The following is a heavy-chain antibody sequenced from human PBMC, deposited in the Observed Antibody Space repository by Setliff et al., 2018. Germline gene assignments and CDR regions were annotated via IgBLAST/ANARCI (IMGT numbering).Heavy chain of an antibody. CDR1: GFTFDDYG. CDR3: ARSGNYRVDY. CDR2: INEDGSHK. D-gene: IGHD1-26*01. V-gene: IGHV3-7*01. Sequence: GGSLRLSCAASGFTFDDYGMSWVRQAPGKGLERLANINEDGSHKWYVDSVKGRFTISRDNAKNSLYLQMNSLRAEDTAVYYCARSGNYRVDYWGQGTLVTVSS. J-gene: IGHJ4*02.